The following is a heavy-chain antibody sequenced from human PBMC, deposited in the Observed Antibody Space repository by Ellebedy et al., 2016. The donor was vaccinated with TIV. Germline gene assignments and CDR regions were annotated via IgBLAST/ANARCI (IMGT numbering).Heavy chain of an antibody. V-gene: IGHV3-23*01. CDR3: AKDVVVRGTSSPFDY. CDR2: ISGSGGST. D-gene: IGHD3-10*01. CDR1: GFTFSSYA. J-gene: IGHJ4*02. Sequence: GESLKISXAASGFTFSSYAMSWVRQAPGKGLEWVSAISGSGGSTYYTDSVKGRFTISRDNSKNTLYLQVNSLRAEDMAVYYCAKDVVVRGTSSPFDYWGQGTLVTVST.